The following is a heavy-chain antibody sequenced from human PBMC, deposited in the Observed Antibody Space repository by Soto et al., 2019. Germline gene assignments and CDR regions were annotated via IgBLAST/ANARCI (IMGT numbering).Heavy chain of an antibody. J-gene: IGHJ6*02. Sequence: SETLSLTCTVPGGSISSYYWRWIRQPAGKGLEWIGRIYSSEITRYNPSLNSRVTMSVDTSKNQFSLKLGPVTAADTAVYYCTRVALRRLNYNGVDVWGQGTTVTVSS. V-gene: IGHV4-4*07. CDR1: GGSISSYY. CDR3: TRVALRRLNYNGVDV. CDR2: IYSSEIT. D-gene: IGHD2-8*01.